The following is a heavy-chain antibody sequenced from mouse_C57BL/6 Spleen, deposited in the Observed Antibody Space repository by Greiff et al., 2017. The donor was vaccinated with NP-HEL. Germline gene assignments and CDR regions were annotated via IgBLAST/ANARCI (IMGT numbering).Heavy chain of an antibody. V-gene: IGHV3-6*01. J-gene: IGHJ4*01. Sequence: EVQLQQSGPGLVKPSQSLSLTCSVTGYSITSGYYWNWIRQFPGNKLEWMGYISYDGSNNYNPSLKNRISITRDTSKNQFFLKLNSVTTEDTATYSCANLYLLYDGYYAMDYWGQGTSVTVSS. CDR1: GYSITSGYY. CDR2: ISYDGSN. CDR3: ANLYLLYDGYYAMDY. D-gene: IGHD2-3*01.